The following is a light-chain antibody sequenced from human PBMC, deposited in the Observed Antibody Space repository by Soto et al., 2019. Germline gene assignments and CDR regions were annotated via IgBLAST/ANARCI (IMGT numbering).Light chain of an antibody. J-gene: IGKJ3*01. Sequence: EIVLTQSPATLSLSPGERATLSCRASQSVSSYLAWYQQKPGQAPRLLIYDASNRATGIPARFSGSGSGTDFTLTISSLEPEDFAVDYCQQRSNWPSFGPGTKVDIK. CDR1: QSVSSY. CDR3: QQRSNWPS. CDR2: DAS. V-gene: IGKV3-11*01.